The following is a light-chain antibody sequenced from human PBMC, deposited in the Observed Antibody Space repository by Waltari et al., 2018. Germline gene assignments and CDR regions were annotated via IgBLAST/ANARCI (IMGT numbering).Light chain of an antibody. CDR3: CSFRGGDSFV. Sequence: QSALTQPASVSGSPGQSITISCTGTSSDVGGYTYVSWYQQHPGKAPKLMIYDASNRPSGVSNRFSGSKSGNTASLTISGLQAEDEGDYYCCSFRGGDSFVFGTGTRVTVV. V-gene: IGLV2-14*03. CDR1: SSDVGGYTY. J-gene: IGLJ1*01. CDR2: DAS.